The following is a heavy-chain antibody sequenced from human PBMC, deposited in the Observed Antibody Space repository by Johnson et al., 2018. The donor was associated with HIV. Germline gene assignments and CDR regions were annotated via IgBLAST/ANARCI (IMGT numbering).Heavy chain of an antibody. CDR2: IGGSGGST. J-gene: IGHJ3*02. D-gene: IGHD3-22*01. CDR1: GFTFDDYG. V-gene: IGHV3-23*04. CDR3: AKVGYYYDSSGYYYGAFDI. Sequence: VQLVESGGGVVRPGGSLRLSCAASGFTFDDYGMSWVRQAPGKGLEWVSGIGGSGGSTHYADSVKGRFTISRDNSKNTLYLEMNSLSAEDTAVYYCAKVGYYYDSSGYYYGAFDIWGQGTMVTVSS.